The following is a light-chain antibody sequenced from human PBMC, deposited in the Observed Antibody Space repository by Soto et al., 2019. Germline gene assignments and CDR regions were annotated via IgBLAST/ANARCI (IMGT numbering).Light chain of an antibody. CDR1: RSDIGANYD. J-gene: IGLJ2*01. Sequence: QSVLTQPPSVSGAPGQRVTISCTGSRSDIGANYDVHWYQQVPGTAPKVLIYSNRNRPSGVPDRFSGSKAGTSASLAITGLQAEDEADYYCQSYDSSLSGVVCGGGTKLTVL. CDR3: QSYDSSLSGVV. CDR2: SNR. V-gene: IGLV1-40*01.